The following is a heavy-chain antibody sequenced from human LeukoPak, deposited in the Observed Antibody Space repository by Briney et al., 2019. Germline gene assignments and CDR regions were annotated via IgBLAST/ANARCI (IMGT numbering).Heavy chain of an antibody. J-gene: IGHJ4*02. D-gene: IGHD3-9*01. V-gene: IGHV4-34*01. CDR2: INHSGST. CDR3: AGGDWFPFDY. Sequence: SETLSLTCAVYGGSFSGYYWSWIRQPPGKGLEWIGEINHSGSTNYNPSLKSRVTISVDTSKNQFSLKPSSVTAADTAVYYCAGGDWFPFDYWGQGTLVTVSS. CDR1: GGSFSGYY.